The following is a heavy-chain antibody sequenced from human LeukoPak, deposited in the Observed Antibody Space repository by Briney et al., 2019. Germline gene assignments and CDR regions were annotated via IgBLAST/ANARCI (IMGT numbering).Heavy chain of an antibody. CDR1: GGSISTYY. CDR3: ARRATRTGSVDY. D-gene: IGHD1-26*01. Sequence: SETLSLTCTVSGGSISTYYWSWIRQPTGKGLEWIACVYYSGSTNYNPSLKSRVTMSVDTSKNQFSLKLDSVTAADTAVYYCARRATRTGSVDYWGQGTLVTVSS. CDR2: VYYSGST. V-gene: IGHV4-59*08. J-gene: IGHJ4*02.